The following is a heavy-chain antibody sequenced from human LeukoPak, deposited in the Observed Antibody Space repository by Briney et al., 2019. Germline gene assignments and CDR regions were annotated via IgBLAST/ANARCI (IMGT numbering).Heavy chain of an antibody. CDR3: AKEWQQLDAAPEYYYYGMDV. D-gene: IGHD6-13*01. CDR2: INHSGST. J-gene: IGHJ6*04. Sequence: SETLSLTCAVYGGSFSGYYWSWIRQPPGKGLEWIGEINHSGSTNYNPSLKSRVTISVDTSKNQFSLKLSSVTAEDTAVYYCAKEWQQLDAAPEYYYYGMDVWGKGTTVTVSS. CDR1: GGSFSGYY. V-gene: IGHV4-34*01.